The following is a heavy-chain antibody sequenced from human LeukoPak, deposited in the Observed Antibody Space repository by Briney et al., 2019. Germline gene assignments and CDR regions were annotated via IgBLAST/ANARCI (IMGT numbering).Heavy chain of an antibody. D-gene: IGHD3-10*01. V-gene: IGHV3-23*01. CDR2: ISGSGGST. CDR1: GLSVSSNY. CDR3: AKDCGGSGSYSRWFDP. J-gene: IGHJ5*02. Sequence: QTGGSLRLSCVASGLSVSSNYMSWVRQAPGKGLEWVSGISGSGGSTYYADSVKGRFTISRDNSKNTLYLQMNSLRAEDTAIYYCAKDCGGSGSYSRWFDPWGQGTLVTVSS.